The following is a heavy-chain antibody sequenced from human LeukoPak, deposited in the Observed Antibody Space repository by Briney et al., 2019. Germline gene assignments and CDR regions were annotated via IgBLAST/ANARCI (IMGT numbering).Heavy chain of an antibody. V-gene: IGHV3-64*01. CDR3: ARSPGEVVNPEYAFDI. Sequence: GGSLRLSCAASGFTFSSYAMHWVRQAPGKGLEYVSAISSNGGSTYYVNSVKGRFTTSRDNSKNTLYLQMGSLRAEDMAVYYCARSPGEVVNPEYAFDIWGQGTMVTVSS. CDR1: GFTFSSYA. CDR2: ISSNGGST. J-gene: IGHJ3*02. D-gene: IGHD3-10*01.